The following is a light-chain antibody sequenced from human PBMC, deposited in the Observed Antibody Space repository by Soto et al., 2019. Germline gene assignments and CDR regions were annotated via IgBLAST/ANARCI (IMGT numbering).Light chain of an antibody. CDR2: AAS. J-gene: IGKJ3*01. CDR1: QSISSY. CDR3: QQSYSTPS. V-gene: IGKV1-39*01. Sequence: DIQMTQSPSSLSASVGDRVTITCRASQSISSYLNWYQQKPGKAPKLLIYAASSLQSGVPSRFSGSGSGTDFTLTISSLQPEDFATYYCQQSYSTPSFGPGTTVDIK.